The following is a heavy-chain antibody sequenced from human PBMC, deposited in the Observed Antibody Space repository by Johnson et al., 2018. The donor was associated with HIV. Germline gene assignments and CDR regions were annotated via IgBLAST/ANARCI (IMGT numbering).Heavy chain of an antibody. D-gene: IGHD3-22*01. Sequence: AASGFTFSSFAMHWVRQTPGNGLEWVSIISYSGSNKYYADSVKGRFTISRDNGKNSLYLQMNSLRVEDTALYYCARSFDSSDYWKHAFDVWGQGTMVTVSS. CDR2: ISYSGSNK. CDR3: ARSFDSSDYWKHAFDV. CDR1: GFTFSSFA. J-gene: IGHJ3*01. V-gene: IGHV3-30*04.